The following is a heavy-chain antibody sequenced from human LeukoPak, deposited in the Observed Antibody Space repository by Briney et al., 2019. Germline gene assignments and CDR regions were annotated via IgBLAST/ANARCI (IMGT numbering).Heavy chain of an antibody. CDR3: ARDNIVVVVAATPFSHWFDP. D-gene: IGHD2-15*01. J-gene: IGHJ5*02. CDR1: GGSISSSSYY. V-gene: IGHV4-39*07. CDR2: IYYSGST. Sequence: SETLSLTCTVSGGSISSSSYYWGWIRQPPGKGLEWIGSIYYSGSTYYNPSLKSRVTMSVDTSKNQFSLKLSSVTAADTAVYYCARDNIVVVVAATPFSHWFDPWGQGTLVTVSS.